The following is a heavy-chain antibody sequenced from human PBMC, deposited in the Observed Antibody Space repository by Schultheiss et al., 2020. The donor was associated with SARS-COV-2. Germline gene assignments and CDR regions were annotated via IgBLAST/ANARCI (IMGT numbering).Heavy chain of an antibody. V-gene: IGHV3-74*01. J-gene: IGHJ5*02. Sequence: GGSLRLSCAASGFTFRNYWMHWVRQIPGKGLVWVSRINSDGSDSSYADSVKGRFTVSRDNAGNTLYLQMNNLRVEDTAMYYCARARAEQHLPFSWGPIPHPTXXFXXWGXGTXVTVSS. CDR1: GFTFRNYW. CDR2: INSDGSDS. D-gene: IGHD6-13*01. CDR3: ARARAEQHLPFSWGPIPHPTXXFXX.